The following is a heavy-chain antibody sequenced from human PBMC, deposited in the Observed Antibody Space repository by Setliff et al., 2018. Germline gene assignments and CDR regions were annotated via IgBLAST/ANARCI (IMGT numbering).Heavy chain of an antibody. D-gene: IGHD3-22*01. CDR2: ILYSGSA. CDR3: ARQDRFYDRSVFVEYFQH. Sequence: KPSETLSLTCSVSGGSISPYYWIWIRQSPGKGLEWIGYILYSGSAGYNPSLESRVTMSVDTSKNQISLKLTSVTAADTAVYYCARQDRFYDRSVFVEYFQHWGQGALVTVS. CDR1: GGSISPYY. V-gene: IGHV4-59*08. J-gene: IGHJ1*01.